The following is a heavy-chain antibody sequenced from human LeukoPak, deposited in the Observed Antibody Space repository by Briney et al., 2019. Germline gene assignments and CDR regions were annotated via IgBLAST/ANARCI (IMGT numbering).Heavy chain of an antibody. D-gene: IGHD3-10*01. Sequence: GGSLRLSCAASGFTFSSYDMSWVRQAPGKGLEWVSAISGSGGSTDYADSVKGRFTISRDNSKNTLYLQMNSLRAEDTAVYYCAKAIDGSGVFYYFDYWGQGTLVTVSS. CDR2: ISGSGGST. CDR3: AKAIDGSGVFYYFDY. V-gene: IGHV3-23*01. CDR1: GFTFSSYD. J-gene: IGHJ4*02.